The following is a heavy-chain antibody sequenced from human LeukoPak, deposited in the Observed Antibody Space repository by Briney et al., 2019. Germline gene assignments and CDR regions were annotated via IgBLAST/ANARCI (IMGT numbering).Heavy chain of an antibody. Sequence: GASVKVSCKASGYTFTGYYMHWVRQAPGQGLEWMGWINPKNGGTKYAQRFQGRVTMTRDTSISTAYMELSRLRSDDTAVYYCARDTIITMVRGVIRAFDIWGQGTMVTVSS. D-gene: IGHD3-10*01. V-gene: IGHV1-2*02. J-gene: IGHJ3*02. CDR2: INPKNGGT. CDR3: ARDTIITMVRGVIRAFDI. CDR1: GYTFTGYY.